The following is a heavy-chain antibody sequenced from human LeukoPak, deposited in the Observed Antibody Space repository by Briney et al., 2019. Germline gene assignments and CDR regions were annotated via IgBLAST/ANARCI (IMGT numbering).Heavy chain of an antibody. V-gene: IGHV3-7*01. CDR1: GFIFSNYA. CDR3: ARGRLTYYYDSSGYPFDY. Sequence: GGTLRLSCAASGFIFSNYAMTWVRQAPGKGLEWVANIKQDGSEKYYVDSVKGRFTISRDNAKNSLYLQMNSLRAEDTAVYYCARGRLTYYYDSSGYPFDYWGQGTLVTVSS. J-gene: IGHJ4*02. D-gene: IGHD3-22*01. CDR2: IKQDGSEK.